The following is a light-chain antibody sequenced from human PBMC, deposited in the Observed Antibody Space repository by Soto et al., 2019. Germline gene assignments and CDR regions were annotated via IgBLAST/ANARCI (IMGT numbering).Light chain of an antibody. CDR3: AAWDDSLNAYV. Sequence: QSVLTQPPSVSEAPRQRVTISCSGNSSNIGNNAVNWYQQLPGKAPKLLIYYDDLLPSGVSDRFSGSKSGTSASLAISGLQSEDEADYYCAAWDDSLNAYVFGTGTKVTVL. CDR1: SSNIGNNA. CDR2: YDD. V-gene: IGLV1-36*01. J-gene: IGLJ1*01.